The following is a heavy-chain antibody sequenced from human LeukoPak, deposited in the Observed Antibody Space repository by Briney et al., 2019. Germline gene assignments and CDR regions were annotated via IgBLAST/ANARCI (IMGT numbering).Heavy chain of an antibody. D-gene: IGHD6-6*01. CDR2: ISSSSSTI. Sequence: GGSLRLSCAASGFTFSSYSMNWVRQARGKGLEWVSYISSSSSTIYYADSVKGRFTISRDNAKNSLYLQMNSLRAEDTAVYYCARDLGQLVPLDVWGKGTTVTVSS. J-gene: IGHJ6*04. CDR1: GFTFSSYS. CDR3: ARDLGQLVPLDV. V-gene: IGHV3-48*04.